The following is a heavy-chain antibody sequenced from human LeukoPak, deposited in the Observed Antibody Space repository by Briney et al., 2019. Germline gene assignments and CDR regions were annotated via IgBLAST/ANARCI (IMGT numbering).Heavy chain of an antibody. CDR1: GFTFSSYW. CDR3: ARDRIAVAGTGHYYYYGMDV. Sequence: GGSLRLSCAASGFTFSSYWMSWVRQAPGKGLEWVANIKQDGGEKYYVDSVKGRFTISRDNAKNSLYLQMNSLRAEDTAVYYCARDRIAVAGTGHYYYYGMDVWGQGTTVTVSS. D-gene: IGHD6-19*01. J-gene: IGHJ6*02. CDR2: IKQDGGEK. V-gene: IGHV3-7*03.